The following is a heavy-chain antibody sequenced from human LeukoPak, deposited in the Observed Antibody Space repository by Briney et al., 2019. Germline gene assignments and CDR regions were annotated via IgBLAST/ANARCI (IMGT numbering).Heavy chain of an antibody. CDR2: IWYDGSNK. J-gene: IGHJ4*02. CDR1: GFTFSSYG. V-gene: IGHV3-33*01. D-gene: IGHD1-26*01. CDR3: ARDRLVGLYYFDY. Sequence: GGSLRLSYAASGFTFSSYGLHWVRQAPGKGLEWVAVIWYDGSNKYYADSVKGRFTISRDNSKNTLYLQMNSLRAEDTAVYYCARDRLVGLYYFDYWGQGTLVTVSS.